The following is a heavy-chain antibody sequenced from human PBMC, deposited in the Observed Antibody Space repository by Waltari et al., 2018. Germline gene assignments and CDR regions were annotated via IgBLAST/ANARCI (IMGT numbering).Heavy chain of an antibody. CDR1: GYTFTDYY. D-gene: IGHD4-17*01. CDR2: IIPVFGTA. J-gene: IGHJ3*02. CDR3: AREGTTVTKGNEAFDI. V-gene: IGHV1-69*14. Sequence: VQLVQSGAEVKKPGATVKISCKASGYTFTDYYMQWVRQAPGQGLEWMGGIIPVFGTANYAQKFQGGVTITADKSTSTAYMELSSLISEDTAVYYCAREGTTVTKGNEAFDIWGQGTMVTVSS.